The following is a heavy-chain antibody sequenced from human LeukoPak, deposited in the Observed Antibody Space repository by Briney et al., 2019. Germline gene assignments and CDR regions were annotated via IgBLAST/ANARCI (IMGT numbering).Heavy chain of an antibody. CDR2: INPNSGGT. CDR1: GYTFTGYY. V-gene: IGHV1-2*02. D-gene: IGHD1-7*01. Sequence: GASVKVSCKASGYTFTGYYIHWGRQAPGQGLEWMGWINPNSGGTNYTQKFQGRVTMTRDTSISTAYMELSRLRSDDTAVYYCARFGPTGTFDYWGQGTLVTVSS. CDR3: ARFGPTGTFDY. J-gene: IGHJ4*02.